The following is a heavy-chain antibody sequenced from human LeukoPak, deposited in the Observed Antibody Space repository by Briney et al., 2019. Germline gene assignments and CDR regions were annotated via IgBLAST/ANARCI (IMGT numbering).Heavy chain of an antibody. Sequence: GGSLRLSCAASGFTFSSYAMSWVRQAPGKGLEWVSAISGSGGSTYYADSVKGRFTISRDNAKNSLSLQMNSLRAEDTAVYYCVRQQTPHGNFDYWGQGTLVTVSS. CDR2: ISGSGGST. J-gene: IGHJ4*02. CDR1: GFTFSSYA. D-gene: IGHD1-1*01. V-gene: IGHV3-23*01. CDR3: VRQQTPHGNFDY.